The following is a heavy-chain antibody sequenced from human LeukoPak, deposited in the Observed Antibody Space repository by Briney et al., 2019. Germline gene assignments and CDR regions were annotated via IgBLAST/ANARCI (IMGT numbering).Heavy chain of an antibody. CDR1: GFTFHSYW. CDR3: TRDSGRFRLDY. D-gene: IGHD6-19*01. Sequence: GSLRLSCAASGFTFHSYWMNWVRQAPGKGLEWVASINEDGSEKYYVDSVKGRFTVSRDNAKNSLYLQMYSLRVEDTAVYYCTRDSGRFRLDYWGQGILVTVSS. J-gene: IGHJ4*02. CDR2: INEDGSEK. V-gene: IGHV3-7*01.